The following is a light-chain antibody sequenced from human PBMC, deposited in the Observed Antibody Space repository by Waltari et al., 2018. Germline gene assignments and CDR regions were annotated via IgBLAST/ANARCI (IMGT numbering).Light chain of an antibody. J-gene: IGKJ4*01. Sequence: DIVMTQSPESLAVSLGERATINCKSSESVLYSSNNKNHLAWYQQKPGQPPKLLIYWASTRKSGVPDRFSGSGSETDFTLTVSSLQAEDVAVYYCQQYYNTPLTFGGGTKAEIK. CDR3: QQYYNTPLT. CDR2: WAS. CDR1: ESVLYSSNNKNH. V-gene: IGKV4-1*01.